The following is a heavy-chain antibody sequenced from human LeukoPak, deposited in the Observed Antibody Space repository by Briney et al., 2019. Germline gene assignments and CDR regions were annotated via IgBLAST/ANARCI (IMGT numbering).Heavy chain of an antibody. Sequence: GRSLRLSCAASGFTFSSYAMHWVRQAPGKGLEWVAVISYDGSNKYYADSVKGRFTISRDNAKNSLYLQMNSLRAEDTAVYYCARYPVAGTYTDYWGQGTLVTVSS. CDR1: GFTFSSYA. V-gene: IGHV3-30-3*01. J-gene: IGHJ4*02. CDR3: ARYPVAGTYTDY. D-gene: IGHD6-19*01. CDR2: ISYDGSNK.